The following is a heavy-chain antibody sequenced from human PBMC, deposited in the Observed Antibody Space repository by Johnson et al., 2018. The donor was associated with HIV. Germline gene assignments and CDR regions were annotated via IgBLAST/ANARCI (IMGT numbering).Heavy chain of an antibody. CDR3: ARDWGLYSSGWYVDAFDI. V-gene: IGHV3-30*04. CDR1: GFTFSSYA. Sequence: VQLVESGGGVVQPGRSLRLSCAASGFTFSSYALHWVRQAPGKGLQWVAVISYDGNIKYYADSVKGRFTISRDNSKNTLYLQMNSLRAEDTAVYYCARDWGLYSSGWYVDAFDIWGQGTMVTVSS. CDR2: ISYDGNIK. J-gene: IGHJ3*02. D-gene: IGHD6-19*01.